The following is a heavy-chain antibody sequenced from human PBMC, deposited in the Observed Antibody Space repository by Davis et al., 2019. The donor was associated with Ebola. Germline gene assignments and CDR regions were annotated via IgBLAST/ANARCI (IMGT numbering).Heavy chain of an antibody. J-gene: IGHJ4*02. Sequence: GESLKISCAASGFTFSSHWMHWVRQVPGKGLVWVSRINSDGSSTSYADSVKGRFTISRDNSKNTLYLQMNSLRAEDTAVYYCAKVDASGSYYGYWGQGTLVTVSS. CDR3: AKVDASGSYYGY. D-gene: IGHD1-26*01. CDR1: GFTFSSHW. V-gene: IGHV3-74*01. CDR2: INSDGSST.